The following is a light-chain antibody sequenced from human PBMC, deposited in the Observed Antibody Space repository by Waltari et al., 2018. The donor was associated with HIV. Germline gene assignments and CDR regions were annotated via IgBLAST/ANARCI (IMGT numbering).Light chain of an antibody. J-gene: IGLJ2*01. CDR3: ASWDGRLSWDGRLSGSVV. CDR2: NTI. CDR1: SGSVSTSHY. V-gene: IGLV8-61*01. Sequence: QTVVTQEPSFSVSPGGTVTLTCGLTSGSVSTSHYPSWNQRTPGRAPRTLIYNTIIRSSGVPDRFSGSILGNKAALTITGAQADDESDYYCASWDGRLSWDGRLSGSVVFGGGTRMTVL.